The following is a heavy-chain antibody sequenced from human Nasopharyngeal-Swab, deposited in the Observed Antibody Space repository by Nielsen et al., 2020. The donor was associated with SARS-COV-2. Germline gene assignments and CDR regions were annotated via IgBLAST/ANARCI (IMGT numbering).Heavy chain of an antibody. V-gene: IGHV3-74*01. CDR3: ASDSGSFSPAHAY. CDR1: GFTFSRYW. CDR2: INSDGSST. J-gene: IGHJ4*02. Sequence: GEPLKISCAASGFTFSRYWMHWVRQAPGKGLVWVSRINSDGSSTIYADSVKGRFTISRDNAKNTLYLQMNTLGAEDTAVYYCASDSGSFSPAHAYWGQGTLVTVSS. D-gene: IGHD3-10*01.